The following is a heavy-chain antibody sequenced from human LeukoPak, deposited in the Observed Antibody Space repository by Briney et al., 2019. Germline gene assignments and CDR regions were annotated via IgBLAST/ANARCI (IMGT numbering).Heavy chain of an antibody. Sequence: SQTLSLTCTVSGGSISSGDYYWSWIRQPPGKGLEWIGSIYYSGGTYSNPSLKSRVTISVDTSKNQLSLKLSSVTAADTAVYYCAGSFSGSYHSAFDIWGQGTMVTVSS. J-gene: IGHJ3*02. D-gene: IGHD1-26*01. CDR3: AGSFSGSYHSAFDI. CDR2: IYYSGGT. V-gene: IGHV4-30-4*08. CDR1: GGSISSGDYY.